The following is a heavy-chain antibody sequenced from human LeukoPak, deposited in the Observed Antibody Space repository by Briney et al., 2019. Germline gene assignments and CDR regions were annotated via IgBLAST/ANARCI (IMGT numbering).Heavy chain of an antibody. V-gene: IGHV1-69*05. CDR1: GGTFSSYA. CDR2: IIPIFGTA. CDR3: ARGHPLNYYYYYMDV. J-gene: IGHJ6*03. Sequence: ASVKVSCKASGGTFSSYAISWVRQAPGQGLEWMGGIIPIFGTANYAQKFQGRVTITTDESTSTAYMELSSLRSEDTAVYYCARGHPLNYYYYYMDVWGKGTTVTVSS.